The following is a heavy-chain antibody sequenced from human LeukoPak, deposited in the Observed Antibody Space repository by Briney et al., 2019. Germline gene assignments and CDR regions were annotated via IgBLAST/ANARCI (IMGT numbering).Heavy chain of an antibody. CDR3: ARDTCSSTSCSSGP. D-gene: IGHD2-2*01. J-gene: IGHJ5*02. V-gene: IGHV1-2*02. CDR1: GYTFTGYY. Sequence: GSVKVSCKASGYTFTGYYMHWVRQAPGQGLEWMGWINPNSGGTNYAQKFQGRVTMTRDTSISTAYKELSRLRSDDTAVYYCARDTCSSTSCSSGPWGQGTLVTVSS. CDR2: INPNSGGT.